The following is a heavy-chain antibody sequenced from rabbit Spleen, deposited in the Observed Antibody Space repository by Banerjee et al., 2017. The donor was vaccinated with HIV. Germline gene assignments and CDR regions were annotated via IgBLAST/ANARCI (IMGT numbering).Heavy chain of an antibody. CDR3: ARDLVAVIGWNFNL. CDR2: IYGDSSGST. CDR1: GFSFSSSYY. Sequence: QSLEESGGDLVKPGASLTLTCTASGFSFSSSYYMCWVRQAPGKGLESIACIYGDSSGSTWYASWAKGRFTISKTSSTTVTLQMTSLTAADTATYFCARDLVAVIGWNFNLWGPGTLVTVS. D-gene: IGHD1-1*01. V-gene: IGHV1S40*01. J-gene: IGHJ4*01.